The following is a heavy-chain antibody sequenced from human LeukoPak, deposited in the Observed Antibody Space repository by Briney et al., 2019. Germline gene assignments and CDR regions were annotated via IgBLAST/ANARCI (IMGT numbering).Heavy chain of an antibody. D-gene: IGHD3-16*01. Sequence: GGSLRLSCAASGFTFSDYYMTWIRQAPGKGLEWVSYISSSSSYTNYAASVRGRLTVSRDNAKNSLYLIMNSLRAEDTAVSYCARERVLRVWGQGTLVTVSS. CDR2: ISSSSSYT. CDR1: GFTFSDYY. CDR3: ARERVLRV. V-gene: IGHV3-11*05. J-gene: IGHJ4*02.